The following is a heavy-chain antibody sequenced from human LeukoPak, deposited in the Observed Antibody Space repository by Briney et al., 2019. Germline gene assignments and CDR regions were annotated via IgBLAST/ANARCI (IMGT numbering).Heavy chain of an antibody. CDR1: DFTFMSFA. CDR2: ISSSGSTI. V-gene: IGHV3-23*01. J-gene: IGHJ4*02. D-gene: IGHD3-16*01. CDR3: AKGLIMITFGGVY. Sequence: GGSLRLSCAASDFTFMSFAMHWVRQAPGKGLEWVSYISSSGSTIYYADSVKGRFTISRDNSKNTLYLQMNSLRAEDTAVYYCAKGLIMITFGGVYWGQGTLVTVSS.